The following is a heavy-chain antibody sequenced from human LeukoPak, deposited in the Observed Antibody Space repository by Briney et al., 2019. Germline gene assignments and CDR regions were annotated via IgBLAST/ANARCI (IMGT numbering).Heavy chain of an antibody. CDR3: ARVGGYCSSTSCQQAFDI. CDR2: IYYSGST. D-gene: IGHD2-2*01. J-gene: IGHJ3*02. CDR1: GGSISSYY. Sequence: SETLSLTCTVSGGSISSYYWSWIRQPPGKGLEWIGYIYYSGSTNYNPSLKSRVTISVDTSKNQFSLKLSSVTAADTAVYYCARVGGYCSSTSCQQAFDIWGQGTMVTVSS. V-gene: IGHV4-59*01.